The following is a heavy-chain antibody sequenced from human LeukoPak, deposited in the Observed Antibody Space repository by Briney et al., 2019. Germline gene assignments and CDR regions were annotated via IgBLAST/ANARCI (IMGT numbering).Heavy chain of an antibody. Sequence: PGGSMRLSCAASGFTFSSYGMHWVRQAPGKGLEWVAFIRYDGSNKYYADSVKGRFTISRDNSKNTLYLQMNSLRAEDTAVYYCAKEADYYDSSGYYSFDYWGQGTLVTVSS. CDR1: GFTFSSYG. D-gene: IGHD3-22*01. J-gene: IGHJ4*02. CDR3: AKEADYYDSSGYYSFDY. CDR2: IRYDGSNK. V-gene: IGHV3-30*02.